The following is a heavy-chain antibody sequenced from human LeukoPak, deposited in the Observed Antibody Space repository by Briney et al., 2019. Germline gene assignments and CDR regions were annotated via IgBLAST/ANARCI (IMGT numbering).Heavy chain of an antibody. Sequence: PGGSLRLSCAASRFTFSSYSMNWVRQAPGKGPEWVSSITSSSSYIYYADSVKGRFTISRDNAKNSLYLQMDSLRVEDTAVYYCARDPYSGSYGPYYYYYMDVWGKGTTVTISS. V-gene: IGHV3-21*06. J-gene: IGHJ6*03. D-gene: IGHD1-26*01. CDR1: RFTFSSYS. CDR2: ITSSSSYI. CDR3: ARDPYSGSYGPYYYYYMDV.